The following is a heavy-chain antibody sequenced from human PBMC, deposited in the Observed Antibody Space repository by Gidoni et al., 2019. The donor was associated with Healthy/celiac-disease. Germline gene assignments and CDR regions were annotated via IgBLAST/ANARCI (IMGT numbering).Heavy chain of an antibody. V-gene: IGHV3-21*01. D-gene: IGHD2-2*01. CDR1: GFTFSSYS. Sequence: EVQLVESGGGLVKPGGSLRLSCAASGFTFSSYSMNWVRQAPGKGLEWVSSISSSSSYIYYADSVKGRFTISRDNAKNSLYLQMNSLRAEDTAVYYCARSVVVPAPTYYYYGMDVWGQGTTVTVSS. CDR3: ARSVVVPAPTYYYYGMDV. J-gene: IGHJ6*02. CDR2: ISSSSSYI.